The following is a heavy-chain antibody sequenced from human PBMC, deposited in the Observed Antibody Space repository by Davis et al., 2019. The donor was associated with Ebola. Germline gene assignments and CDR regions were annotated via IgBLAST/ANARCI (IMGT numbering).Heavy chain of an antibody. V-gene: IGHV5-51*01. J-gene: IGHJ3*01. CDR1: GYTFSNYW. CDR3: ARPYTSGQGNAFSL. D-gene: IGHD6-19*01. CDR2: IYPGDSDA. Sequence: GESLKISCKGSGYTFSNYWLVWVRQMPGKGLEWMGIIYPGDSDARYSPSFQGHVTFSADKSINTAYLQWSSLRASDTALYYCARPYTSGQGNAFSLWGQGTMVIVSS.